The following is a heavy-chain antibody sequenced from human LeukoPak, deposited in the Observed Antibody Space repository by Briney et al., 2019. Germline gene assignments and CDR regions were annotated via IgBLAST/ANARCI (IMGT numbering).Heavy chain of an antibody. Sequence: GGSLRLSCAASGFTFSGSAMHWVRQASGKGLEWVGRIRSKANSYATAYAASVKGRFTISRDDSKNTAYLQMNSLKTEDTAVYYCMWFGELLGDIYYYYMDVWGKGTTVTVSS. CDR2: IRSKANSYAT. V-gene: IGHV3-73*01. D-gene: IGHD3-10*01. CDR1: GFTFSGSA. CDR3: MWFGELLGDIYYYYMDV. J-gene: IGHJ6*03.